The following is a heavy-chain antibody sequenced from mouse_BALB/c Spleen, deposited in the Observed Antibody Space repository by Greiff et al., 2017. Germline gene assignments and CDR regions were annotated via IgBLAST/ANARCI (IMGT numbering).Heavy chain of an antibody. CDR2: IHYSGST. CDR1: GYSITSGYS. CDR3: ARARTNWDVVDY. Sequence: DVKLQESGPDLVKPSQSLSLTCTVTGYSITSGYSWHWIRQFPGNKLEWMGYIHYSGSTNYNPSLNSRISITRDTSKNQFFLQLNSVTTEDTATYYCARARTNWDVVDYWGQGTTLTVSA. D-gene: IGHD4-1*01. J-gene: IGHJ2*01. V-gene: IGHV3-1*02.